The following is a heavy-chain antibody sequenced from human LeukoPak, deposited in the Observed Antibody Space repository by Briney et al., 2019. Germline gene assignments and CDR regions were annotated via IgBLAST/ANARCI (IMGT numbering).Heavy chain of an antibody. D-gene: IGHD6-19*01. Sequence: PGGSLRLSCAASGLTFANYAMHWVRQAPGKGLEYVSAISSDGGTTYYANSVKGRFTISRDNSKNTLYLHMGGLRADDMAVYYCATSRSGWYWDWGQGTLVTVSS. CDR2: ISSDGGTT. V-gene: IGHV3-64*01. CDR3: ATSRSGWYWD. J-gene: IGHJ4*02. CDR1: GLTFANYA.